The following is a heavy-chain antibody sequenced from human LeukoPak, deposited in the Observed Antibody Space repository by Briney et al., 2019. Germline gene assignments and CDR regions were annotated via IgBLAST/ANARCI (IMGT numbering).Heavy chain of an antibody. Sequence: GGSLRLSCAASGFTFSTYGMNWVRQAPGKGPEWVSYISSSSDAIYYPDSVRGRFTISRDNAKNSLYLQTNSLRDEDTAVYYCARAMRSGYDYWGQGTLVTVSS. CDR1: GFTFSTYG. CDR2: ISSSSDAI. CDR3: ARAMRSGYDY. J-gene: IGHJ4*02. D-gene: IGHD5-12*01. V-gene: IGHV3-48*02.